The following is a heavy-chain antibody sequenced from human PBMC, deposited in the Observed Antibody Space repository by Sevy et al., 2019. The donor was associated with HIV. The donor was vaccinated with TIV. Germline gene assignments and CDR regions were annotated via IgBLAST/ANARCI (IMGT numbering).Heavy chain of an antibody. CDR1: GYTFTSYG. V-gene: IGHV1-18*01. CDR3: ARDTGTTTITYYDFWSGTSYYYYGMDV. CDR2: ISAYNGNT. D-gene: IGHD3-3*01. Sequence: ASVKVSCKASGYTFTSYGISWVRQAPGQGLEWMGWISAYNGNTNYAQKLQGRVTMTTDTSTSTAYMELRSLRSDDTAVYYSARDTGTTTITYYDFWSGTSYYYYGMDVWGQGTTVTVSS. J-gene: IGHJ6*02.